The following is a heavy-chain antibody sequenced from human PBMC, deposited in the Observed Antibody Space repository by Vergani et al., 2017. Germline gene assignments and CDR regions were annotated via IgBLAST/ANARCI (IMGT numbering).Heavy chain of an antibody. CDR3: SRGRGYSFGYSDY. J-gene: IGHJ4*02. D-gene: IGHD5-18*01. CDR1: GFSFGDFA. Sequence: EVQLVESGGGLVPPGRSLSLSCVASGFSFGDFAMTWVRPAPGRGREWVAFIRNKAYGGTTEYAASVKGRFTISRDDTKRFAYLQLSGLNTEDTAVYSCSRGRGYSFGYSDYWGQGTLVTVSS. CDR2: IRNKAYGGTT. V-gene: IGHV3-49*04.